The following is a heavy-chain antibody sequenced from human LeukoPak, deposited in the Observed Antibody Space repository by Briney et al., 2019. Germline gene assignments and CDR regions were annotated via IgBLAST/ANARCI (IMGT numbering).Heavy chain of an antibody. Sequence: GGSLRLSCTASGFPFSNYAMNWVRQTPGKGLEWVALISFDGGKIYYADSVKGRFTISRDNSKNTLFLQMNSLTVEDTAVYYCARGPAKGAATYFDYWGQGTLVTVSS. CDR1: GFPFSNYA. CDR3: ARGPAKGAATYFDY. J-gene: IGHJ4*02. CDR2: ISFDGGKI. D-gene: IGHD2-15*01. V-gene: IGHV3-30*04.